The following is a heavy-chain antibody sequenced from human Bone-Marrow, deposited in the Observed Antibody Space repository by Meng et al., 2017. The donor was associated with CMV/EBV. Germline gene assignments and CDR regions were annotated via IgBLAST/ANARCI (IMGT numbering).Heavy chain of an antibody. V-gene: IGHV4-39*01. CDR3: ARHAAIGVAVFPPINY. Sequence: GTISTTAYYWGWIRQPPGKGLEWIGSIYHSGGTYYNPSLKSRVTMLVDTSKDQFSLRLNSVTVADTALYYCARHAAIGVAVFPPINYWGQGTLVTVSS. CDR2: IYHSGGT. CDR1: GTISTTAYY. D-gene: IGHD3-22*01. J-gene: IGHJ4*02.